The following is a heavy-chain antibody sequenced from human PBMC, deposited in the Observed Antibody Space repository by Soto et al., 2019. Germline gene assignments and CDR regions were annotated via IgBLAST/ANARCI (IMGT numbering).Heavy chain of an antibody. V-gene: IGHV1-18*01. J-gene: IGHJ5*02. CDR2: ISAYNGNT. CDR3: ARVVGALGHWFDP. Sequence: ASVKVSCKTSGYTFTSYHISWVRQAPRQGLEWMGWISAYNGNTNYAQKLQGRVTMTTDTSTSTAYMELRSLRSDDTAVYYCARVVGALGHWFDPWGQGTLVTVSS. CDR1: GYTFTSYH. D-gene: IGHD1-26*01.